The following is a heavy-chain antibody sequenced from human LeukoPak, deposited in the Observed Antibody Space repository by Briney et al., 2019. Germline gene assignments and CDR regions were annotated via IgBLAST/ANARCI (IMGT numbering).Heavy chain of an antibody. CDR1: GYTFTSYY. CDR2: INPSGGST. J-gene: IGHJ4*02. CDR3: ARDHSGSGSYYKGALDY. Sequence: GASVKVSCKASGYTFTSYYMHWVRQAPGQGLEWMGIINPSGGSTSYAQKFQGRVTMTRDTSTSTVYMELSSLRSEDTAVYYCARDHSGSGSYYKGALDYWGQGTLVTVSS. V-gene: IGHV1-46*01. D-gene: IGHD3-10*01.